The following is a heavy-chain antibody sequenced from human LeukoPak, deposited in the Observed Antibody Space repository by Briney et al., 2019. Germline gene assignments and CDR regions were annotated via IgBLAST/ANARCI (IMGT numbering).Heavy chain of an antibody. CDR1: GGSMSSYY. CDR3: ARLVVSTWYHEVLLGRDY. D-gene: IGHD6-13*01. CDR2: IYHSGST. V-gene: IGHV4-59*08. J-gene: IGHJ4*02. Sequence: SETLSLTCSVSGGSMSSYYWSWIRQSPGKGLEWIGYIYHSGSTDYNSSLKSRVTISVDTSKNQFSLKLSSVTAADTAVYYCARLVVSTWYHEVLLGRDYWGQGTLVTVSS.